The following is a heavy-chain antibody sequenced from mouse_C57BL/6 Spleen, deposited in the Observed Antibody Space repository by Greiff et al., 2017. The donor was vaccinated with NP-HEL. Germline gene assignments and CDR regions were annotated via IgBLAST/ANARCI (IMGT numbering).Heavy chain of an antibody. CDR3: ALLRPDY. J-gene: IGHJ2*01. Sequence: QVQLQQPGAELVRPGTSVKLSCKASGYTFTSYWMHWVKQRPGQGLEWIGVIDPSDSYTNSYQKFKGKATLTVDTSSSTAYMQLSSLTSEDSAVYYCALLRPDYWGQGTTLTVSS. V-gene: IGHV1-59*01. CDR2: IDPSDSYT. CDR1: GYTFTSYW. D-gene: IGHD1-1*01.